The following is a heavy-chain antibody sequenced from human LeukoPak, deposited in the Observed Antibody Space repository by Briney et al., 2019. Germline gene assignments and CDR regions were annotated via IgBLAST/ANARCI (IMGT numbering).Heavy chain of an antibody. CDR1: GGSFSGYY. Sequence: SETLSLTCAVYGGSFSGYYWSWIRQPPGKGLEWIGEINHSGSTNYNPSLKSRVTISVDTSKNQFSLKLSSVTAADTAVYYCARGKWSSGWYKFFDYWGQGTLVTVSS. V-gene: IGHV4-34*01. J-gene: IGHJ4*02. CDR3: ARGKWSSGWYKFFDY. D-gene: IGHD6-19*01. CDR2: INHSGST.